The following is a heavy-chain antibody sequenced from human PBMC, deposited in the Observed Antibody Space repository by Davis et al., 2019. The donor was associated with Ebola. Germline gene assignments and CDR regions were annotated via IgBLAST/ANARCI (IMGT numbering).Heavy chain of an antibody. CDR1: GGTFSSYA. V-gene: IGHV1-69*04. Sequence: AASVKVSCKASGGTFSSYAISWVRQAPGQGLEWMGRIIPILGIANYAQKFQGRVTITADKSTSTAYMELRSLTSDDTAIYYCARLPVYSGSYYSFDYWGQGTLVTVSS. J-gene: IGHJ4*02. D-gene: IGHD3-10*01. CDR3: ARLPVYSGSYYSFDY. CDR2: IIPILGIA.